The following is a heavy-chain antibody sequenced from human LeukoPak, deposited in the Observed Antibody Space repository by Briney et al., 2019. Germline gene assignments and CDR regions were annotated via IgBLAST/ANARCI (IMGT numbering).Heavy chain of an antibody. CDR1: GYSFTSYW. J-gene: IGHJ5*02. D-gene: IGHD4-11*01. CDR3: ARRDYTSVWFDP. CDR2: IYPGGSQI. Sequence: GESLKISCKGSGYSFTSYWIGWVRQMPGKGLEWMGLIYPGGSQIVYSPSFQGQVTISVDWSTSTVYLQWSTLKASDTAMYYCARRDYTSVWFDPWGQGTLVIVSS. V-gene: IGHV5-51*01.